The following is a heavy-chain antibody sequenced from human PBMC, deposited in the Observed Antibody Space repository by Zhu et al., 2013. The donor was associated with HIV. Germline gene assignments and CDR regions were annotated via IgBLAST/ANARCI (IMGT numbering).Heavy chain of an antibody. D-gene: IGHD3-16*01. CDR1: GYTFTSYG. J-gene: IGHJ4*02. V-gene: IGHV1-18*01. CDR2: ISGYNGNT. CDR3: ARVLYDYVLDY. Sequence: GGELKKPGASVKVSCKASGYTFTSYGITWVRQAPGQGLEWMGWISGYNGNTNYAQKFQGRVTMTTDTSTSTAYMELRSLRSDDTAVYYCARVLYDYVLDYWGQGTLVTVSS.